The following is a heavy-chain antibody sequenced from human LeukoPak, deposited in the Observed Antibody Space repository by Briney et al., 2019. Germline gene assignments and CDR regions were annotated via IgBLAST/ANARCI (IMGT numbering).Heavy chain of an antibody. D-gene: IGHD2-8*01. CDR1: GGTFSSYA. Sequence: ASVKVSCKASGGTFSSYAISWVRQAPGQGLEWMGGIIPIFGTANYAQKFQGRVMITADESTSTAYMELSSLRSEDTAVYYCARAPTNGFQYFDYWGQGTLVTVSS. V-gene: IGHV1-69*13. CDR3: ARAPTNGFQYFDY. J-gene: IGHJ4*02. CDR2: IIPIFGTA.